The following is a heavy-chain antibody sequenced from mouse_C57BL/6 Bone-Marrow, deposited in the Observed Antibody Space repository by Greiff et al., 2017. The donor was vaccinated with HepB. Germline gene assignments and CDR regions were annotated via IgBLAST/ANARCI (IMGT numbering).Heavy chain of an antibody. V-gene: IGHV1-69*01. Sequence: QVQLKQSGAELVMPGASVKLSCKASGYTFTSYWMHWVKQRPGQGLEWIGEIDPSDSYTNYNQKFKGKSTLTVDKSSSTAYMQLSSLTSEDSAVYYCARSTMITTRAMDYWGQGTSVTVSS. CDR1: GYTFTSYW. D-gene: IGHD2-4*01. CDR3: ARSTMITTRAMDY. J-gene: IGHJ4*01. CDR2: IDPSDSYT.